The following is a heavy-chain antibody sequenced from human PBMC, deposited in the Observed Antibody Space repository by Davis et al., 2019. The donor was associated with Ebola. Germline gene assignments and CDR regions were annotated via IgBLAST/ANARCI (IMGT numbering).Heavy chain of an antibody. CDR1: GFTFSSYW. CDR3: ARAPGVGPHRYYYYMDV. J-gene: IGHJ6*03. Sequence: PGGSLRLSCAASGFTFSSYWMSWVRQAPGKGLEWVANIKQDGSEKYYVDSVKGRFTISRDNAKNSLYLQMNSLRAEDTAVYYCARAPGVGPHRYYYYMDVWGKGTTVTVSS. V-gene: IGHV3-7*01. CDR2: IKQDGSEK. D-gene: IGHD2-15*01.